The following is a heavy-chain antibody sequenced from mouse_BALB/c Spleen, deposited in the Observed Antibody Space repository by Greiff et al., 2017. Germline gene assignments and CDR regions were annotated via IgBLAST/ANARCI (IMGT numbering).Heavy chain of an antibody. Sequence: EVQLQQSGPELVKPGASMKISCKASGYSFTGYTMNWVKQSHGKNLEWIGLINPYNGGTSYNQKFKGKATLTVDKSSSTAYMELLSLTSEDSAVYYCARRNYRYDGTGYAMDYWGQGTSVTVSS. J-gene: IGHJ4*01. CDR2: INPYNGGT. CDR1: GYSFTGYT. D-gene: IGHD2-14*01. CDR3: ARRNYRYDGTGYAMDY. V-gene: IGHV1-26*01.